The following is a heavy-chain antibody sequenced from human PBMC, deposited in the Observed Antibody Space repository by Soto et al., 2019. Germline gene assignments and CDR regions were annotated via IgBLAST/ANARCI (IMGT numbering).Heavy chain of an antibody. CDR3: ARDGLTTRLDA. CDR1: GGSFSGYY. V-gene: IGHV4-34*01. CDR2: INHSGST. J-gene: IGHJ5*02. D-gene: IGHD4-4*01. Sequence: SETLSLTCAVYGGSFSGYYWSWIRQPPGKGLEWIGEINHSGSTNYNPSLKSRVTISVDTSKNQFSLKLSSVTAADTAVYYCARDGLTTRLDAWGQGTLVTVS.